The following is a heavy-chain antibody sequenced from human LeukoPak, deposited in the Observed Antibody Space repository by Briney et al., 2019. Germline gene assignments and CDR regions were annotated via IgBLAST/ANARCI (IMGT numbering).Heavy chain of an antibody. CDR2: ISVSGNT. D-gene: IGHD3-16*01. CDR1: GFTLSSYA. Sequence: GGSLRLSCAASGFTLSSYAMSWVRQAPGKGLEWVSAISVSGNTYHADSVKGRFTISRDNAKNSLYLQMNSLRADDTAVYYCARVLRSYADDYWGQGTLVTVSS. V-gene: IGHV3-23*01. CDR3: ARVLRSYADDY. J-gene: IGHJ4*02.